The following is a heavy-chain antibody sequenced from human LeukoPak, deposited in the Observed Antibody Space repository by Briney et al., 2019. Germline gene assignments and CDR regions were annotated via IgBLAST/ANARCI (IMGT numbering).Heavy chain of an antibody. CDR3: ARGVYYYGSGTKGGAFDI. CDR2: IKQDGSEK. D-gene: IGHD3-10*01. J-gene: IGHJ3*02. Sequence: PGGSLRLSCAASGFTFSSYGMHWVRQAPGKGLEWVANIKQDGSEKYYVDSVKGRFTTSRDNAKNSLYLQMNSLRAEDTAVYYCARGVYYYGSGTKGGAFDIWGQGTMVTVSS. V-gene: IGHV3-7*01. CDR1: GFTFSSYG.